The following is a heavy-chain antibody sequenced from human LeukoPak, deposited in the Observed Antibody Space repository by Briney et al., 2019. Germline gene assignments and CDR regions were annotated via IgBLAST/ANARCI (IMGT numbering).Heavy chain of an antibody. J-gene: IGHJ4*02. V-gene: IGHV4-31*03. CDR1: GASIRSGGYY. Sequence: SQTLSLTCTVSGASIRSGGYYWNWIRQHPGKGLGWIGCIYSTGSTDYNPSLKSRVTISVDTSKNQFSLKVTSVTAADTAVYYCARVTRAYGSGSYYYYFDYWGQGTLVTVSS. CDR2: IYSTGST. D-gene: IGHD3-10*01. CDR3: ARVTRAYGSGSYYYYFDY.